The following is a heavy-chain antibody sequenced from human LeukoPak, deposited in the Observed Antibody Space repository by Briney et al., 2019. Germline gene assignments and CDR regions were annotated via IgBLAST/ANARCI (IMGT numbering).Heavy chain of an antibody. CDR1: GFTFTDSA. Sequence: GGSLRLSCAASGFTFTDSAMTWVRHPPGKGLEWVSAISTGGGDTIYTDSVKDRFTISRDNSKNTLYLRMDSLGAEDPAIYYCTKGGSYAPLDYWGQGTLVTVSS. V-gene: IGHV3-23*01. CDR2: ISTGGGDT. J-gene: IGHJ4*02. CDR3: TKGGSYAPLDY. D-gene: IGHD1-26*01.